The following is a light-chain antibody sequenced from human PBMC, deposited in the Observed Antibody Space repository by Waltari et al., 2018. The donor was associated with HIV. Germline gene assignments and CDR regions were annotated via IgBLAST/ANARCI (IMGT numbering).Light chain of an antibody. Sequence: QSVLTQPPSASGTPGQRVTISCSGSSSNIGSNTVNWYQQLPGTAPKLLIYSNNPRPSGVPDRFSGSMSGTSASLAISGLQSEDEADYYCAAWDDSLNGHVVFGGVTKLTVL. CDR1: SSNIGSNT. J-gene: IGLJ2*01. V-gene: IGLV1-44*01. CDR2: SNN. CDR3: AAWDDSLNGHVV.